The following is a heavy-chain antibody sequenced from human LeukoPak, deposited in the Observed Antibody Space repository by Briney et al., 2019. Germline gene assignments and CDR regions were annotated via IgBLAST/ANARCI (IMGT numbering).Heavy chain of an antibody. CDR2: IKQDESEI. CDR3: ARDRSGSY. J-gene: IGHJ4*02. Sequence: GGSLRLSCAASGFTFSNYWMSWVRQAPGKGLEWVANIKQDESEIYYVDSVKGRFTISRDNAKNSLYLQMNSLRAEDSAVYYCARDRSGSYWGQGTLVTVSS. D-gene: IGHD1-26*01. V-gene: IGHV3-7*01. CDR1: GFTFSNYW.